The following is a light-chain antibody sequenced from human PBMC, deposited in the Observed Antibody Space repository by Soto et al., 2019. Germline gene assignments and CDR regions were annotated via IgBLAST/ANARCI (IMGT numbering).Light chain of an antibody. V-gene: IGLV1-36*01. CDR2: YDD. J-gene: IGLJ2*01. CDR1: SSNIGNNA. CDR3: AAWDDSLNGVV. Sequence: QSVLTQPPSWSEAPRKRVTISGSEGSSNIGNNAVNWYQQLPGKAPKLLIYYDDLLPSGVSDRFSGSKSGTSASLAISGLQSEDEADYYCAAWDDSLNGVVFGGGTKVTVL.